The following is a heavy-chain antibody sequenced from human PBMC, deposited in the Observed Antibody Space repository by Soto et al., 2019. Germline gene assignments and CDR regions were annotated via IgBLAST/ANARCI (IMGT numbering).Heavy chain of an antibody. D-gene: IGHD2-2*01. Sequence: EVQLLESGGGLVQPGGSLRLSCAASGFTFSSYAMSWVRQAPGKGLEWVSAISGSGGSTYYADSVKGRFTISRDNSKNTLYLQMNSPRAEDTAVYYCARLGYCSSTSCYYGWFDPWGQGTLVTVSS. CDR1: GFTFSSYA. CDR2: ISGSGGST. V-gene: IGHV3-23*01. J-gene: IGHJ5*02. CDR3: ARLGYCSSTSCYYGWFDP.